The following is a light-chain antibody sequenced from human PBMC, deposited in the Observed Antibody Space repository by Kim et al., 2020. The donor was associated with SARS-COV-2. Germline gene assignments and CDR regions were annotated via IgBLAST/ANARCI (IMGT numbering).Light chain of an antibody. CDR1: SSNIGAGYD. V-gene: IGLV1-40*01. Sequence: QRVTISCTGSSSNIGAGYDVHWYQQVPGTAPKLLIYGNSNRPSGIPDRFSGSKSGTSASLAITGLQAEDEADYYCQSYDSSLSGYVFGTGTQLTVL. CDR3: QSYDSSLSGYV. CDR2: GNS. J-gene: IGLJ1*01.